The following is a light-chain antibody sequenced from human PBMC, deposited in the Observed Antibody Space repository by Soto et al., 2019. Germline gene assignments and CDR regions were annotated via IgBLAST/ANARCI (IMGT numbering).Light chain of an antibody. Sequence: ENVLTQSPDTLSLSPGERATLSCRASQSISSYLAWYQQKPGQAPRLLMYDASNRATGIPARFSGSGSGTDFTLTISSLEPEDSAVYYCQQRRTWPRTFGQGTKLEI. CDR2: DAS. CDR3: QQRRTWPRT. CDR1: QSISSY. V-gene: IGKV3-11*01. J-gene: IGKJ2*01.